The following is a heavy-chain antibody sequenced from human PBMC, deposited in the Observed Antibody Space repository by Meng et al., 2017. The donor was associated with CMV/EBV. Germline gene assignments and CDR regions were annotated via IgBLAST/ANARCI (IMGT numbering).Heavy chain of an antibody. V-gene: IGHV4-34*01. J-gene: IGHJ6*02. CDR3: ARGHYWSGYSYYYYGMDV. Sequence: SQTLSLTCAVYGGSFSGYYWSWIRQPPGKGLEWIGEINHSGSTNYNPSLKSRVTISVDTSKNQFSLKLSPVTAADTAVYYCARGHYWSGYSYYYYGMDVWGQGTTVTVSS. D-gene: IGHD3-3*01. CDR1: GGSFSGYY. CDR2: INHSGST.